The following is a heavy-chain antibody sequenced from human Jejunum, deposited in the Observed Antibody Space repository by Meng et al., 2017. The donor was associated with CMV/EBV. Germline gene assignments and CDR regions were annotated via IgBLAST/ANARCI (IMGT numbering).Heavy chain of an antibody. J-gene: IGHJ4*01. D-gene: IGHD2-8*02. V-gene: IGHV1-2*02. CDR3: ARDPGGSSPVFDY. CDR2: ISPNTGAT. Sequence: GAAGKNPGAPVKVYCRASGYSFTDYYIHWVRQAPEQGLEWMGWISPNTGATNFAQNFQGRVTMTRDTSVSATYMELSSLTSDDTAVYFCARDPGGSSPVFDYWGQGTLVTVSS. CDR1: GYSFTDYY.